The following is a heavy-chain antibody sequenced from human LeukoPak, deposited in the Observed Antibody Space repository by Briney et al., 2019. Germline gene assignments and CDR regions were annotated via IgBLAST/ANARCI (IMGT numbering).Heavy chain of an antibody. CDR1: GFTFSSYG. V-gene: IGHV3-30*02. D-gene: IGHD2-2*01. Sequence: GGSLRLSCAASGFTFSSYGMHWVRQAPGKGLEWVAFIRYDGSNKYYADSVKGRFTISRDNSKNTLYLQMNSLRAEDTAVYYCAKVGGVVVPAAYNWFDPWGQGTLVTVSS. CDR2: IRYDGSNK. CDR3: AKVGGVVVPAAYNWFDP. J-gene: IGHJ5*02.